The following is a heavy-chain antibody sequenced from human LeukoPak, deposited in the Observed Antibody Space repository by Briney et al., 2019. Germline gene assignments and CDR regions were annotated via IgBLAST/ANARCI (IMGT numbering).Heavy chain of an antibody. CDR1: GYSISSGDYY. Sequence: PSETLSLTCAVSGYSISSGDYYWSWIRQPPGKGLEWIGYIYYSGSTYYNPSLKSRVTISVDTSKNQFSLKLSSVTAADTAVYYCARGPRRVFGFDYWGQGTLVTVSS. CDR2: IYYSGST. J-gene: IGHJ4*02. D-gene: IGHD3-16*01. CDR3: ARGPRRVFGFDY. V-gene: IGHV4-30-4*08.